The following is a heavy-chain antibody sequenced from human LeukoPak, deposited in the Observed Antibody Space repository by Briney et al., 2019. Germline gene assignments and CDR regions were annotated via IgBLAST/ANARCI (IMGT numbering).Heavy chain of an antibody. CDR2: IYYSGST. Sequence: SETLSLTCTVSGGSISSGGYYWSWIRQHPGKGLEWIGYIYYSGSTYYNPSLKSRVTISVDTSKNQFSLKLSSVTAADTAMYYCARASDRLQPPDHWGQGTLVTVSS. D-gene: IGHD4-11*01. J-gene: IGHJ4*02. V-gene: IGHV4-31*03. CDR1: GGSISSGGYY. CDR3: ARASDRLQPPDH.